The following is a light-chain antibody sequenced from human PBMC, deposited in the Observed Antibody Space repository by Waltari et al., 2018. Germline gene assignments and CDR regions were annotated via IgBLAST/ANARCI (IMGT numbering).Light chain of an antibody. V-gene: IGLV1-47*01. CDR3: AAWDDSLSVVI. CDR2: KNN. CDR1: NSYLFHTF. J-gene: IGLJ2*01. Sequence: FVLPLPTSSSRTPALPFPLSFSCPNSYLFHTFVYWYLQLPGTAPKLLIYKNNQRPAGVHERFSGTKSGTSTYLVISGLRSEDEADYFCAAWDDSLSVVIFGGGTKLTVL.